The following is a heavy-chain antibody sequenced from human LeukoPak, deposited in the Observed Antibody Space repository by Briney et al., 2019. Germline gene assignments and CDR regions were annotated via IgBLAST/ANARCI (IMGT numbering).Heavy chain of an antibody. CDR1: GFTFSSYA. CDR2: ISGSGGST. V-gene: IGHV3-23*01. Sequence: GGSLRLSCAASGFTFSSYAMSWVRQAPGKGLEWVSAISGSGGSTYYADSVKGLFTISRDNSKNTLYLQMNSLRAEDTAVYYCAKALYPNYDFWSGYWGYGMDVWGQGTTVTVSS. D-gene: IGHD3-3*01. CDR3: AKALYPNYDFWSGYWGYGMDV. J-gene: IGHJ6*02.